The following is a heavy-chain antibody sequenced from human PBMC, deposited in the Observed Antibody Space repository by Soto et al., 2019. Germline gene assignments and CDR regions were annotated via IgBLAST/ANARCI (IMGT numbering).Heavy chain of an antibody. D-gene: IGHD2-21*01. CDR3: ASSLAAYGA. CDR1: GYTFTHYA. V-gene: IGHV1-3*01. J-gene: IGHJ4*02. CDR2: INAGSGNT. Sequence: QVQLVQSGAEVKKPGASVKVSCTASGYTFTHYAIHWVRHAPGQRLEWMGFINAGSGNTKYSQTFQGRLTFTNDTPASTAYMELSSLRSEDTAIYNGASSLAAYGAGGQGTLVTFSS.